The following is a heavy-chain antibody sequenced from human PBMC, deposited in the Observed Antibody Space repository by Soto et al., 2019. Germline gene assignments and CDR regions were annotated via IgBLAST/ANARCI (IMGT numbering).Heavy chain of an antibody. V-gene: IGHV1-18*01. Sequence: QVQLVQSGAEVKKPGASVKVSCKASGYTFTSDGISWVRQAPRQGLEWMGWISASSGNTNYAQKLQGRVTMTTDTSTSTAYMELRSLRSDDTAAYYCARDSQYWYFDLWGRGTLVTVSS. J-gene: IGHJ2*01. CDR1: GYTFTSDG. CDR3: ARDSQYWYFDL. CDR2: ISASSGNT.